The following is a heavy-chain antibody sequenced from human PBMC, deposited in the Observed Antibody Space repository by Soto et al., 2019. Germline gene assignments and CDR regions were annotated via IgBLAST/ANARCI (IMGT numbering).Heavy chain of an antibody. CDR1: GFSLTTGKMG. D-gene: IGHD4-17*01. CDR3: ARMNVDSYQFYDARDV. V-gene: IGHV2-26*01. Sequence: QVTLKESGPALVKPTETLTLTCTVSGFSLTTGKMGVSWIRQPPGKALEWLAHIFSDNERSYSTSLQGRLTISKDTSGSQVVLSMTNVDPVDTATYYCARMNVDSYQFYDARDVWGQGTTVTVSS. J-gene: IGHJ6*02. CDR2: IFSDNER.